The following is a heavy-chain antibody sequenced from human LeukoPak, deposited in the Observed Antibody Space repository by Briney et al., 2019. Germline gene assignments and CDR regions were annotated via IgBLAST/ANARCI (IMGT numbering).Heavy chain of an antibody. CDR2: ISGSGGRT. V-gene: IGHV3-23*01. CDR3: AMAVIGSGWTLDY. CDR1: GFTFISYA. J-gene: IGHJ4*02. Sequence: PGRSLRLSCAASGFTFISYAMSWVRQAPGKGLEWVSSISGSGGRTSYANSVQGRFTISRDNSKNTLYLELNSLRAEDAAVNFCAMAVIGSGWTLDYWGQGTLVTVS. D-gene: IGHD6-19*01.